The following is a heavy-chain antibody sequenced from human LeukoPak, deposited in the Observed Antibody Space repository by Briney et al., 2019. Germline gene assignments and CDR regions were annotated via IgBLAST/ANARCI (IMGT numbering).Heavy chain of an antibody. CDR2: IYYSGRT. J-gene: IGHJ4*02. CDR1: GGSISSDY. V-gene: IGHV4-59*01. Sequence: SATLSLTCTVSGGSISSDYWSWIRQPPGKGLEWIGYIYYSGRTNSNPSLKSRVTISVDTSNNQISLKLSSVTAADTAIYYCAREGGWLAPFDYWGQGTLVTVSS. CDR3: AREGGWLAPFDY. D-gene: IGHD6-19*01.